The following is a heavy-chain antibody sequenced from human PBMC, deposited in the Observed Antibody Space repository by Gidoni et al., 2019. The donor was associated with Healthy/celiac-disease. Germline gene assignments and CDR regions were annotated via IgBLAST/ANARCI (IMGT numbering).Heavy chain of an antibody. CDR2: IIPIFGTA. Sequence: VQLVQSGAEVKKPGSSVKVSCKASGGTFSSYAISWVRQAPGQGLEWMGGIIPIFGTANYAQKFQGRVTITADKSTSTAYMELSSLRSEDTAVYYCARADCSSTSCSRYYYYYGMDVWGQGTTVTVSS. CDR3: ARADCSSTSCSRYYYYYGMDV. J-gene: IGHJ6*02. D-gene: IGHD2-2*01. CDR1: GGTFSSYA. V-gene: IGHV1-69*06.